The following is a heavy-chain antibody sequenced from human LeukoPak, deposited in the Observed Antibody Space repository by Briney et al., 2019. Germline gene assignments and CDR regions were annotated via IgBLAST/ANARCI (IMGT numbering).Heavy chain of an antibody. CDR2: IYYSGST. CDR1: GGSISSSSYY. CDR3: ARVLAVAGSNFDY. V-gene: IGHV4-61*05. Sequence: PSETLSLTCTVSGGSISSSSYYWGWIRQPPGKGLEWIGYIYYSGSTNYNPSLKSRVTISVDTSKNQFSLKLSSVTAADTAVYYCARVLAVAGSNFDYWGQGTLVTVSS. J-gene: IGHJ4*02. D-gene: IGHD6-19*01.